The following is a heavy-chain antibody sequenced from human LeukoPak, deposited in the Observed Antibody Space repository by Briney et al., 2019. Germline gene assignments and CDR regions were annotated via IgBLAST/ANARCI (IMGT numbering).Heavy chain of an antibody. CDR3: AKETSPYYYDSSGYPFDY. Sequence: GGSLRLSCAASGFTFSSYAMSWVRQAPGKGLEWVSAISGSGGSTYYAASVKGRFTISRDNSKNTLYLQMNSLRAEDTAVYYCAKETSPYYYDSSGYPFDYWGQGTLVTVSS. D-gene: IGHD3-22*01. CDR2: ISGSGGST. CDR1: GFTFSSYA. V-gene: IGHV3-23*01. J-gene: IGHJ4*02.